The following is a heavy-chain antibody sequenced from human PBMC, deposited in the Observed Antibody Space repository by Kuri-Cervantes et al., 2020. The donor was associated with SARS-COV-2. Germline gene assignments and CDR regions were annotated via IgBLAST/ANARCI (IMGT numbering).Heavy chain of an antibody. Sequence: GSLRLSCSVSGGSISSRNFYWGWIRQPPGKGLEWIGNICYSGSTYYSPSLKSRVTISMDTSKDQFSLKLSSVTAADTAVYYCARVLRTASFDFWGQGTLVTVSS. CDR3: ARVLRTASFDF. J-gene: IGHJ4*02. CDR1: GGSISSRNFY. V-gene: IGHV4-39*01. CDR2: ICYSGST. D-gene: IGHD3-16*01.